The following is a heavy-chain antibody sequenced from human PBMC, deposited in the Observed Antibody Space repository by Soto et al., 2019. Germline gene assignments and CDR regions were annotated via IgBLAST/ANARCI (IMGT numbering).Heavy chain of an antibody. CDR2: IYYSGST. CDR1: GGSISSSNYY. J-gene: IGHJ5*01. V-gene: IGHV4-39*01. Sequence: PSETLSLTCSVSGGSISSSNYYWGWIRQPPGKGLEWIGSIYYSGSTYYNAPLKSRVTISVDMSKNQFSLKVSSVTAADTAVYYCARHSGQYASSWFDSWGQGTLVTVSS. CDR3: ARHSGQYASSWFDS. D-gene: IGHD2-2*01.